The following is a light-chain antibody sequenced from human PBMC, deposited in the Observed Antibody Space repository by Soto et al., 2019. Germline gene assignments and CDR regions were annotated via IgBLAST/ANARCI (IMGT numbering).Light chain of an antibody. Sequence: EVVLTQSPATLSLSPGERATLSCRASQSISNSLAWYQQKPGQAPRFLIYEASNRATGIPARFSGTGSGTDFTLTISSLEPEDFAVYYCQQRYNWPPCTFGQGTKLEIK. CDR1: QSISNS. CDR2: EAS. CDR3: QQRYNWPPCT. V-gene: IGKV3-11*01. J-gene: IGKJ2*02.